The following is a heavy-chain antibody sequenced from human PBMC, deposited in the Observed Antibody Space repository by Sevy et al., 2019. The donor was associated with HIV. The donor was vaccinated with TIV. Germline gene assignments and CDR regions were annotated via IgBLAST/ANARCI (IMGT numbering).Heavy chain of an antibody. V-gene: IGHV3-73*01. CDR1: GFTFSGSP. Sequence: GGSLRLSCAASGFTFSGSPMHWVRQASGKGLEWVGHIRSKGNNYARAYAASVKASFTISRDDAKNTTYLQMNSRKTGEMAVDYYTAGYSKYAVVWFDYRGRGTLVTVSS. J-gene: IGHJ4*02. D-gene: IGHD4-4*01. CDR3: TAGYSKYAVVWFDY. CDR2: IRSKGNNYAR.